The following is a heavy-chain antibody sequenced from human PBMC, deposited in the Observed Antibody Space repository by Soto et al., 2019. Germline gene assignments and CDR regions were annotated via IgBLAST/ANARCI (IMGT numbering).Heavy chain of an antibody. V-gene: IGHV3-30*18. Sequence: QVQLVESGGGVVQPGRSLRLSCATSGFTFSNYGMHWVRQAPGEGLEWVAVISYDGSNKYYADSVRGRFTISRDNSXNTLYLQMNSLRAEDTAVYYCAKVSVPTAGLFYFDYWGQGTLVTVSS. CDR1: GFTFSNYG. CDR2: ISYDGSNK. J-gene: IGHJ4*02. D-gene: IGHD6-13*01. CDR3: AKVSVPTAGLFYFDY.